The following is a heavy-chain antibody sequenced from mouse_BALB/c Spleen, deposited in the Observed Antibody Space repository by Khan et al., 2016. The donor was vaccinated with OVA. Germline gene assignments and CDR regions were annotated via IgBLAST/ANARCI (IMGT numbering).Heavy chain of an antibody. V-gene: IGHV1S137*01. CDR2: ISLDYGHA. CDR1: GYTFADYA. Sequence: QVRLQQPGAELVRPGVSVKLSCKGSGYTFADYAMHWVKQSHAKSLEWIGVISLDYGHATYNQKFKGKATLTVDKSSSPAYMELARLTSEESAIYYCARGGKFAYWGQGTLVTVSA. CDR3: ARGGKFAY. J-gene: IGHJ3*01.